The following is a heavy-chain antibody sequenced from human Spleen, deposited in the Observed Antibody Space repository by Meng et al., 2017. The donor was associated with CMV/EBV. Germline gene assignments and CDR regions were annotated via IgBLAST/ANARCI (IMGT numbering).Heavy chain of an antibody. CDR3: AWRLDY. J-gene: IGHJ4*02. CDR1: GGSSSSSSCY. Sequence: QWRLQESGPGLVKPSATLSITCPGSGGSSSSSSCYWSWIRQPPGKGLEWIGYIYYSGSTYYNPSLKSRVTISVDTSKNQFSLKLSSVTAADTAVYYCAWRLDYWGQGTLVTVSS. D-gene: IGHD3-3*01. CDR2: IYYSGST. V-gene: IGHV4-30-4*02.